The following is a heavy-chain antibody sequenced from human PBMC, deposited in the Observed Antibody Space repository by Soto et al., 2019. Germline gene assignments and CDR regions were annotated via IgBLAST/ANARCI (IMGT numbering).Heavy chain of an antibody. Sequence: QVQLLQSGAEVQKPGASVKVSCTASGYTFTSSGIGWVRQAPGQGLEWMGWISTYNGNTNYAQELQGRGTLTADTYTTTVYMEVRGLRSDETAVYYRAKLTCASGLAFWGQGTLVTVSS. J-gene: IGHJ4*02. V-gene: IGHV1-18*01. CDR3: AKLTCASGLAF. CDR2: ISTYNGNT. CDR1: GYTFTSSG. D-gene: IGHD6-19*01.